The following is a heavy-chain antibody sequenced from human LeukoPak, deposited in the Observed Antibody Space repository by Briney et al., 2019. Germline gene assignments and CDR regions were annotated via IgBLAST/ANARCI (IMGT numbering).Heavy chain of an antibody. CDR2: ISYDGSNK. D-gene: IGHD1-26*01. CDR1: GFTFSSYG. Sequence: GGSLRLSCAASGFTFSSYGMHWVRQAPGKGLEWVAVISYDGSNKYYADSVKGRFTISRDNSKNTLYLQMNSLRAEDTAVYYCARDISGRYSLDYWGQGTLVTVSS. J-gene: IGHJ4*02. V-gene: IGHV3-30*19. CDR3: ARDISGRYSLDY.